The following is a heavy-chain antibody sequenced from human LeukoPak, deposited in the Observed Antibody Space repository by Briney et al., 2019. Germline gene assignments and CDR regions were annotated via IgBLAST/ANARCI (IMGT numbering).Heavy chain of an antibody. J-gene: IGHJ4*02. CDR2: IIPIFGTA. Sequence: SVKVSCKASGGTFSSYAISWVRQAPGQGLEWMGGIIPIFGTANYAQKFQGRVTITADESTSTAYMELRSLRSDDTAVYYCARDTPPNFDYWGQGTLVTVSS. CDR1: GGTFSSYA. V-gene: IGHV1-69*13. CDR3: ARDTPPNFDY.